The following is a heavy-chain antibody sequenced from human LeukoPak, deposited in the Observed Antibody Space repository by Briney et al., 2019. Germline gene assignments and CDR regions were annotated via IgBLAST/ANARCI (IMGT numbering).Heavy chain of an antibody. V-gene: IGHV4-39*07. Sequence: SETLSLTFTVSGGSISSSSYYWGWIRQPPGKGLEWIGSIYYSGSTYYNPSLKSRVTISVDKSKNQFSLKLSSVTAADTAVYYCARRRLMGDWDVDIVAHFDYWGQGTLVTVSS. D-gene: IGHD5-12*01. CDR1: GGSISSSSYY. CDR2: IYYSGST. CDR3: ARRRLMGDWDVDIVAHFDY. J-gene: IGHJ4*02.